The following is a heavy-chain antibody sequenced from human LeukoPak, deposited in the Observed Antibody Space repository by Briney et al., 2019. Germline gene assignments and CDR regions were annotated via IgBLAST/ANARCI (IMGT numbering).Heavy chain of an antibody. D-gene: IGHD6-13*01. CDR3: VKDGEYSSSWYDY. CDR1: GFTYSSYA. J-gene: IGHJ4*02. V-gene: IGHV3-64D*06. Sequence: GGSLRLSCSASGFTYSSYAMHWVRQAPGKGLVYVSAISSNGGSTYYADSVKGRFTISRDNSKNTLYLQMSSLRAEDTAVYYCVKDGEYSSSWYDYWGQGTLVTVSS. CDR2: ISSNGGST.